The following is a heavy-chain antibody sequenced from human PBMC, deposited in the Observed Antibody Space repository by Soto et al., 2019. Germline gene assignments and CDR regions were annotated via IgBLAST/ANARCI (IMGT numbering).Heavy chain of an antibody. Sequence: ASVKVSCKASGYTFANYAIHWVRQAPGQRLEWMGWINAGYDNTKYSQNFQGRVTITRDTSAGTAYMELNRLRSEDTAVYYCARGYLYCTSSSCYTFDYWGQGTLVTVSS. CDR2: INAGYDNT. CDR3: ARGYLYCTSSSCYTFDY. V-gene: IGHV1-3*01. D-gene: IGHD2-2*02. CDR1: GYTFANYA. J-gene: IGHJ4*02.